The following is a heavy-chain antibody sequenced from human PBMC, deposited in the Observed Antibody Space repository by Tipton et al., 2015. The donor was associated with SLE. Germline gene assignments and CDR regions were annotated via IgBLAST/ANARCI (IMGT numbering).Heavy chain of an antibody. D-gene: IGHD6-6*01. J-gene: IGHJ3*02. CDR3: ARHRREHYTSSSSAFDI. V-gene: IGHV4-59*01. Sequence: TLSLTCTVSYGSISGYYWSWIRQPPGKGLEWIGYIYYRGTTNYNPSLKSRVTTSIDTSKNQFSLRLSSVTAADTAVYYCARHRREHYTSSSSAFDIWGQGTMVTVSS. CDR1: YGSISGYY. CDR2: IYYRGTT.